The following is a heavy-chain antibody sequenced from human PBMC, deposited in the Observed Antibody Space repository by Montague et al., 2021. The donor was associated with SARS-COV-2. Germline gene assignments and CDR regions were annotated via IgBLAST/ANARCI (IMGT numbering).Heavy chain of an antibody. CDR1: GDSISTYY. J-gene: IGHJ3*02. Sequence: SETLSLTCTVSGDSISTYYWSWIRQPPGKGLEWIGYIYYNGYTNXNPSLKSRVTISGDTSKNQFSLRLSSVTAADTAVYFCARGGATYYYDTSGYVNAFDTWGQGTMVTVSS. CDR3: ARGGATYYYDTSGYVNAFDT. D-gene: IGHD3-22*01. V-gene: IGHV4-59*01. CDR2: IYYNGYT.